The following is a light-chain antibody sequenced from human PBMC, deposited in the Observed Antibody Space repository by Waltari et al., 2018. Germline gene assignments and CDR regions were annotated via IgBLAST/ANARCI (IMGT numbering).Light chain of an antibody. CDR1: SANIGARDG. V-gene: IGLV1-40*01. Sequence: QSVLTQPPSVSGAPGQRVTTHCTGSSANIGARDGVHWYQQLPGTAPRLLIYGNNNRPSGVPDRFSGSKSGTAASLAITGLQAEDEADYYCQSYDGSHVVFGGGTKLTVL. CDR2: GNN. CDR3: QSYDGSHVV. J-gene: IGLJ2*01.